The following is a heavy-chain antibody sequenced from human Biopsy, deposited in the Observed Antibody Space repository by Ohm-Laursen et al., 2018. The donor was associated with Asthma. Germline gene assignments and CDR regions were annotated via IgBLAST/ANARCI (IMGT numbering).Heavy chain of an antibody. D-gene: IGHD3-9*01. CDR3: AGDHYDISFATYGMDV. J-gene: IGHJ6*02. V-gene: IGHV1-18*01. CDR2: ISAYNGNT. CDR1: GYTFTSYG. Sequence: ASVKVSCKASGYTFTSYGISWARQAPGQGLEWMGWISAYNGNTNYAQKLQGRVTMTTDTSTSTAYMELRSLRSDDTAVYYCAGDHYDISFATYGMDVWGQGTTVTVSS.